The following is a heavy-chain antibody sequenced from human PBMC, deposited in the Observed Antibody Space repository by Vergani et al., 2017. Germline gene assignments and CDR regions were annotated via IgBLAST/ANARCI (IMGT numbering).Heavy chain of an antibody. CDR1: GGPISSYY. CDR2: IYTSGST. D-gene: IGHD6-6*01. CDR3: ARDFVRYGSSLLDYYYGMDV. J-gene: IGHJ6*02. Sequence: QVQLQESGPGLVTPSETLSLPCTVSGGPISSYYWSWIRQPAGKGLEWIGRIYTSGSTNYNPSLKSRVTMSVDTSKNQFSLKLSSVTAADTAVYYFARDFVRYGSSLLDYYYGMDVWGQGTTVTVSS. V-gene: IGHV4-4*07.